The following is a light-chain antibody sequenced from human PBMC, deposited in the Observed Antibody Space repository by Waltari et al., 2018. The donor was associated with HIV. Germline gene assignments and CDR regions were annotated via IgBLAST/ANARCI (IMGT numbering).Light chain of an antibody. Sequence: DIVMTQSPDSLSVSLGARATFNCKSSQSVLYSSINKNYLAWYQQKPGQPPKLLIYCASMRESGFPDRFSGSGSGTDFTLTISSLRAEDVAVYYCQQYYTSPFTFGPGTKVDLK. CDR1: QSVLYSSINKNY. J-gene: IGKJ3*01. V-gene: IGKV4-1*01. CDR2: CAS. CDR3: QQYYTSPFT.